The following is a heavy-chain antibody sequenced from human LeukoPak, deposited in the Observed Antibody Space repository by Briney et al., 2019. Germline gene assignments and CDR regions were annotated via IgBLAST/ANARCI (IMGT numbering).Heavy chain of an antibody. D-gene: IGHD3-10*01. CDR3: ARGWITMVRGVIITDYLDI. CDR2: INHSGST. CDR1: GGSFSGYY. J-gene: IGHJ3*02. Sequence: SETLSLTCAVYGGSFSGYYWSWIRQPPGKGLEWIGEINHSGSTNYNPSLKSRVTISVDTSKNQFSLKLSSVTAADTAVYYCARGWITMVRGVIITDYLDIWGQGTMVTVSS. V-gene: IGHV4-34*01.